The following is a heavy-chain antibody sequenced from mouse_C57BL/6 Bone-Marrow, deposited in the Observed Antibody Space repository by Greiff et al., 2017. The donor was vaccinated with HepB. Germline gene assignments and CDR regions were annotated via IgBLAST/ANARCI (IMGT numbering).Heavy chain of an antibody. CDR2: IHPNSGST. J-gene: IGHJ3*01. D-gene: IGHD1-1*01. CDR1: GYTFTSYW. V-gene: IGHV1-64*01. CDR3: ARKGPRSSYWFAY. Sequence: QVQLQQPGAELVKPGASVKLSCKASGYTFTSYWMHWVKQRPGQGLEWIGMIHPNSGSTNYNEKFKSKATLTVDKSSSTAYMQLSSLTSEDSAVYDCARKGPRSSYWFAYWGQGTLVTVSA.